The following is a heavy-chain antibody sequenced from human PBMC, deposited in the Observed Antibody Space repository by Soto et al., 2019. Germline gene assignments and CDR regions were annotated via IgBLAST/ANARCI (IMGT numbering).Heavy chain of an antibody. J-gene: IGHJ4*02. CDR2: IIPILGIA. CDR3: ASPDDQFALGY. Sequence: SVKVSCKASGGTFSSYTISWVRQAPGQGLEWMGRIIPILGIANYAQKFQGRVTITADKSTGTAYMELSSLRSEDTAVYYCASPDDQFALGYWGQGTLVTVSS. V-gene: IGHV1-69*02. CDR1: GGTFSSYT.